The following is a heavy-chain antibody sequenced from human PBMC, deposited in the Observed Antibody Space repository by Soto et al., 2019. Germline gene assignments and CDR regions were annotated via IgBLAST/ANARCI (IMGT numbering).Heavy chain of an antibody. CDR2: IIPIFGTA. D-gene: IGHD6-13*01. CDR1: VGTFISYA. CDR3: ARTPYAAAGTVYYYSGMDV. J-gene: IGHJ6*02. Sequence: ASVKVSCKASVGTFISYAISWVRQAPGQGLEWMGGIIPIFGTANYEQKFQGRVTITGDESTSTAYLELSSLRSEDTAVYYCARTPYAAAGTVYYYSGMDVWGQGTTVTVSS. V-gene: IGHV1-69*13.